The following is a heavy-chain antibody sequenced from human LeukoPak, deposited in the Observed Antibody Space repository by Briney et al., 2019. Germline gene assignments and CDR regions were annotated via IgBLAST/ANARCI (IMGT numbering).Heavy chain of an antibody. CDR3: GMSGDRVPLQDDVFDV. V-gene: IGHV5-51*01. CDR1: GYRFTSYC. CDR2: IYPGDSSP. D-gene: IGHD1-26*01. Sequence: PGESLKISCKVSGYRFTSYCIGWVRQMPGKVLEWMGTIYPGDSSPTYSPSFQGQVTISVDKSINTAYLQWSSLQASDTAMYYCGMSGDRVPLQDDVFDVWGQGTMVTVST. J-gene: IGHJ3*01.